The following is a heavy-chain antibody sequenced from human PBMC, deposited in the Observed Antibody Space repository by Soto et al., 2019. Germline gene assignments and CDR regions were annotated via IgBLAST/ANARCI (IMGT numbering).Heavy chain of an antibody. Sequence: ASVKVSCKTSGFTFTSYSFTWVRQAPGQGLEWIGWINIHTGNTKYAPKVQGRVTLTTDTSTSTAYMELRSLRSDDTAVYFCARDRNFKREPPDWGQGTLVTVSS. D-gene: IGHD1-7*01. CDR3: ARDRNFKREPPD. V-gene: IGHV1-18*04. CDR1: GFTFTSYS. J-gene: IGHJ4*02. CDR2: INIHTGNT.